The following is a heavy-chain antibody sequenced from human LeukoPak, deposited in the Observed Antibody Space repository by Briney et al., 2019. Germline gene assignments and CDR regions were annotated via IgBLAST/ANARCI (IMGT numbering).Heavy chain of an antibody. CDR3: ARDNSVRDEAWWFNP. CDR1: GGTFSSYA. J-gene: IGHJ5*02. CDR2: IIPIFGTA. Sequence: ASVNVSCKASGGTFSSYAISWVRQAPGQGLEWMGGIIPIFGTANYAQKFQGRVTITADESTSTAYMELSSLRSEDTAVYYCARDNSVRDEAWWFNPWGQGTLVTVSS. D-gene: IGHD5-24*01. V-gene: IGHV1-69*01.